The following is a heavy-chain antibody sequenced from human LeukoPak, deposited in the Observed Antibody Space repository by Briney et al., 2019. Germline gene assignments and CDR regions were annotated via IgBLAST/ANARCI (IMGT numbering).Heavy chain of an antibody. CDR1: GGTFSSYA. CDR3: ARRSYDDYSNYRDFDY. Sequence: SVKVSCKASGGTFSSYAISWVRQAPGQGLEWMGGIIPIFGTANYAQKFQGRVTITADESTSTAYMELSSLRSEDTAVYYCARRSYDDYSNYRDFDYWGQGTLVTVSS. J-gene: IGHJ4*02. V-gene: IGHV1-69*01. CDR2: IIPIFGTA. D-gene: IGHD4-11*01.